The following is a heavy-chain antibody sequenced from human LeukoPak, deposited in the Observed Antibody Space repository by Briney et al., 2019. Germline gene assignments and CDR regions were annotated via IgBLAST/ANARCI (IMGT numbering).Heavy chain of an antibody. CDR2: INHSGST. V-gene: IGHV4-34*01. CDR3: ARGAWYYYDSSGYYSY. J-gene: IGHJ4*02. D-gene: IGHD3-22*01. Sequence: SETLSLTCAVYGGSFSGYYWSWIRQPPGKGLEWIGEINHSGSTNYNPSLKSRVTISVDTSKNQFSLKLSPVTAADTAVYYYARGAWYYYDSSGYYSYWGQGTLVTVSS. CDR1: GGSFSGYY.